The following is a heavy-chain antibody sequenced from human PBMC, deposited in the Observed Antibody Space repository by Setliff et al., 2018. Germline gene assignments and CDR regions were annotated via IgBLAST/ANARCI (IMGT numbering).Heavy chain of an antibody. J-gene: IGHJ5*02. CDR2: INPHSGGT. CDR1: GYTFTGYY. V-gene: IGHV1-2*02. CDR3: ARATRDSDGWYYEYSWFDP. D-gene: IGHD6-19*01. Sequence: ASVKVSCKASGYTFTGYYIHWVRQAPGQGLEWMGWINPHSGGTNFPQTFQGRVTMTRXXXINTAXXXXXXXXXXXXAVYYCARATRDSDGWYYEYSWFDPWGQGTLVTVSS.